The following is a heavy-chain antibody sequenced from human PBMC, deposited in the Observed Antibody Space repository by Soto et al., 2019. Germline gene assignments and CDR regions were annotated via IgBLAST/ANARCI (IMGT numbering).Heavy chain of an antibody. D-gene: IGHD3-16*01. Sequence: PSETLSLTCSVSADSFSKYYWTWIRQPPGEGLEWIGYIYFNGNTNYNPSLKGRVTISIDTSKKQFSLNLSSVTAADTAVYYCASVTFGGVVLAHWGQGTLVTAPQ. CDR3: ASVTFGGVVLAH. CDR1: ADSFSKYY. CDR2: IYFNGNT. V-gene: IGHV4-59*01. J-gene: IGHJ4*02.